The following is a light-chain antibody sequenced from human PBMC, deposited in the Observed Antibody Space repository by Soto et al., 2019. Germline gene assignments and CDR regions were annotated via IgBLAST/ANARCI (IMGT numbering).Light chain of an antibody. CDR2: GAS. CDR1: QSVSSSY. J-gene: IGKJ2*01. V-gene: IGKV3-20*01. CDR3: QQYGGSPQYT. Sequence: EIVLTRSPGTLSLSPGERATLSCRASQSVSSSYLAWYQQKPGQAPRLLIYGASSRATGFPDRFSGSGSGTDFTLSISRLEPEDFAVYYCQQYGGSPQYTFGQGTKLEIK.